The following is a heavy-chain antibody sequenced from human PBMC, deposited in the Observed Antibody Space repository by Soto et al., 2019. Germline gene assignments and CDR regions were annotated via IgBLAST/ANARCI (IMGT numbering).Heavy chain of an antibody. D-gene: IGHD2-21*02. CDR3: AKYRHIVVVTATEYFQH. J-gene: IGHJ1*01. CDR2: ISGSGGST. CDR1: GFTFSSYA. Sequence: GGSLRLSCAASGFTFSSYAMSWVRQAPGKGLEWVSAISGSGGSTYYAVSVKGRFTISRDNSKNTLYLQMNSLRAEDTAVYSCAKYRHIVVVTATEYFQHWGQGTLVTVSS. V-gene: IGHV3-23*01.